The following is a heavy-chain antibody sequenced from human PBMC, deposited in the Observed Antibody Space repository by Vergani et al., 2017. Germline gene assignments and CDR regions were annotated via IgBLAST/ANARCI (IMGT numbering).Heavy chain of an antibody. D-gene: IGHD6-13*01. V-gene: IGHV3-23*04. J-gene: IGHJ4*02. Sequence: VQLVESGGGLVKPGGSLRLSCAASGFTFSNAWMSWVRQAPGKGLEWVSAISGSGGSTYYADSVKGRFTISRDNSKNTLYLQMNSLRAEDTAVYYCASYVAAADGFDYWGQGTLVTVSS. CDR2: ISGSGGST. CDR1: GFTFSNAW. CDR3: ASYVAAADGFDY.